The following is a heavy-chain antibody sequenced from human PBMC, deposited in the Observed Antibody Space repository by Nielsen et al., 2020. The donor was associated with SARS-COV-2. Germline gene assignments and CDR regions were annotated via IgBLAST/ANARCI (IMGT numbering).Heavy chain of an antibody. Sequence: GGSLRLSCVASGFTFSGSAMHWVRQASGKGLEWLGRIRSYANEYATAYTASVKGRFTISRDDSKNTAYLQMNSLKTEDTAVYYCAHLGATDEDAFDIWGQGTMVTVSS. CDR1: GFTFSGSA. CDR2: IRSYANEYAT. D-gene: IGHD1-26*01. CDR3: AHLGATDEDAFDI. J-gene: IGHJ3*02. V-gene: IGHV3-73*01.